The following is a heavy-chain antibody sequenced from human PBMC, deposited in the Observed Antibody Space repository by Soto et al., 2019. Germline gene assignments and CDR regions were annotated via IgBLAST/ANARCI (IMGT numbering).Heavy chain of an antibody. D-gene: IGHD4-4*01. CDR1: GFPFSSYV. CDR2: ISGGGSNT. CDR3: AKDSNKYSSSLRGRYFDY. J-gene: IGHJ4*02. V-gene: IGHV3-23*01. Sequence: EVQLLESGGGLAQTGGSLRLSCAASGFPFSSYVMAWVRQAPGKGLEWVSGISGGGSNTFYADSVKGRFTISRDNSKNTLLLQMNSLGAEDTAVYYCAKDSNKYSSSLRGRYFDYWGQGIGVTVSS.